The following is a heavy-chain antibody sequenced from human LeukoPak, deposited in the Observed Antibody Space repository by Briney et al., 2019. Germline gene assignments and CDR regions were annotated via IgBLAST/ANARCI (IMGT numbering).Heavy chain of an antibody. D-gene: IGHD2-15*01. V-gene: IGHV5-51*01. CDR2: IYPGDSDI. J-gene: IGHJ4*02. CDR1: GYSFTTYW. CDR3: ARRSCSGSICYDY. Sequence: GESLKISCKGSGYSFTTYWIGWVRQMPGKGLEWMGIIYPGDSDIRYSPSFQGQVTISADKSISTAYLQWSSLKASDTAIYYCARRSCSGSICYDYWGQGTLVTVSS.